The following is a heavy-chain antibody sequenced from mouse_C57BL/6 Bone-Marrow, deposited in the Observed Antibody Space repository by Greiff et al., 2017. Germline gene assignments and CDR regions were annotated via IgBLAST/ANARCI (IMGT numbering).Heavy chain of an antibody. J-gene: IGHJ4*01. CDR2: IDPENGDT. CDR1: GFNIKDDY. Sequence: VQLQQSGAELVRPGASVKLSCTASGFNIKDDYMHWVKQRPEQGLEWIGWIDPENGDTEYASKFQGKATITADTSSNTAYLQLSSLTSEDTAVYYCAREAFFFYYAMDYWGQGTSVTVSS. V-gene: IGHV14-4*01. CDR3: AREAFFFYYAMDY.